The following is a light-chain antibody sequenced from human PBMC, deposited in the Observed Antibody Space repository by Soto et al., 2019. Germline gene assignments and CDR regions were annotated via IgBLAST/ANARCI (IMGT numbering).Light chain of an antibody. CDR3: QKDNSVHPAT. J-gene: IGKJ1*01. CDR2: AAS. V-gene: IGKV1-27*01. CDR1: QGISHY. Sequence: DIQMNQSPSSLSASVGDRVTITCRASQGISHYLAWYQQKPGKVPKLLIYAASTLQSGVPSRFSGSGSGTEFTLTISSLQPEDVATYYCQKDNSVHPATFGPWTKFSIK.